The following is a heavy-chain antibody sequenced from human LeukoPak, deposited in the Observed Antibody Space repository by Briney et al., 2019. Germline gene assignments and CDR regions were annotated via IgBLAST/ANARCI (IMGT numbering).Heavy chain of an antibody. CDR2: INSDGSST. CDR3: AREAITMVRGVKNYYYYYMDV. D-gene: IGHD3-10*01. Sequence: QTGGSLRLSCAASGFTFSSYWMHWVRQAPGKGLVWVSRINSDGSSTSYADSVKGRFTISRDNAKNTLYLQMNSLRAEDTAVYYCAREAITMVRGVKNYYYYYMDVWGKGTTVTISS. CDR1: GFTFSSYW. J-gene: IGHJ6*03. V-gene: IGHV3-74*01.